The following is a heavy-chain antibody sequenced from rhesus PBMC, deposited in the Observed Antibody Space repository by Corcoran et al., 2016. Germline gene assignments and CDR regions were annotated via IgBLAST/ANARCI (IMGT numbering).Heavy chain of an antibody. Sequence: QVQLQESGPGLVKPSETLSLTCAVSGGSISSSYYYWSWIRQAPGKGLEWIGYISYRVSTRYNPSRTSRVTISRDTSKNQFSLKLSSVTAADTAVYCCARHLGSSYGWRFDVWGAGVLVTVSS. V-gene: IGHV4-122*02. J-gene: IGHJ5-1*01. CDR3: ARHLGSSYGWRFDV. D-gene: IGHD6-43*01. CDR2: ISYRVST. CDR1: GGSISSSYYY.